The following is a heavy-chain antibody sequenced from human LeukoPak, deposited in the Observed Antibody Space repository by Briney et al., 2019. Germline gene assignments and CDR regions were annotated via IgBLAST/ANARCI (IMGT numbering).Heavy chain of an antibody. Sequence: GASVKASCKASGYTFTGYYMPWVRQAPGQGLEWMGWINPNSGGTNYAQKFQGRVTMTRDTSISTAYMELSRLRSDDTAVYYCARVNSSGWYKREAFDIWGQGTMVTVSS. J-gene: IGHJ3*02. CDR3: ARVNSSGWYKREAFDI. V-gene: IGHV1-2*02. CDR1: GYTFTGYY. CDR2: INPNSGGT. D-gene: IGHD6-19*01.